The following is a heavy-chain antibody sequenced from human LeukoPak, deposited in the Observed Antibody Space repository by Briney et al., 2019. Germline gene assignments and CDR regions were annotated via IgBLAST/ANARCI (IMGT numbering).Heavy chain of an antibody. V-gene: IGHV4-30-2*03. CDR1: GGSISSGGYS. CDR2: IYYSGST. J-gene: IGHJ4*02. Sequence: SETLSLTCAVSGGSISSGGYSWSWIRQPPGKGLEWIGSIYYSGSTYYNPSLKSRVTISVDMSKNQFSLKLSSVTAADTAVYYCARPRGSAGGVDYWGQGTLVTVSS. CDR3: ARPRGSAGGVDY. D-gene: IGHD3-16*01.